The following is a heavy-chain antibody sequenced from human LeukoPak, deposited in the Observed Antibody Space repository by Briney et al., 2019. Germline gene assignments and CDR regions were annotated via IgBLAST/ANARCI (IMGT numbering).Heavy chain of an antibody. CDR3: ARVYRDDFWSGYSTHFDY. Sequence: SETPSHTCTVSGGSISNYYWSWIRQPPGKGLEWISYINYSGSANSNPSLKSRVTISVDTSKNQFSLKLTSVTAADTAVYYCARVYRDDFWSGYSTHFDYWGQGTLVTVSS. CDR1: GGSISNYY. J-gene: IGHJ4*02. D-gene: IGHD3-3*01. CDR2: INYSGSA. V-gene: IGHV4-59*01.